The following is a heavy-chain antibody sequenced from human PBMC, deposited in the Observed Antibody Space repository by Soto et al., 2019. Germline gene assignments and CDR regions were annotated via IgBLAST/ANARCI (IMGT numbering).Heavy chain of an antibody. J-gene: IGHJ4*02. V-gene: IGHV4-39*01. CDR1: GGSISSSSYY. CDR2: IYYSGST. D-gene: IGHD5-12*01. CDR3: ARLVDGYNLYDY. Sequence: LSLTCTVSGGSISSSSYYWGWIRQPPGKGLEWIGSIYYSGSTYYNPSLKSRVTISVDTSKNQFSLKLSSVTAADTAVYYCARLVDGYNLYDYWGQGTLVTVSS.